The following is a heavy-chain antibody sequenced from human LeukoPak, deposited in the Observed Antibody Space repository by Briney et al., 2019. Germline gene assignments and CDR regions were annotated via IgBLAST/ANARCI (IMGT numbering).Heavy chain of an antibody. J-gene: IGHJ4*02. CDR3: AREKDIVVVPAAYDFWSGSGLNFDY. V-gene: IGHV3-48*01. CDR2: ISSSSSTI. D-gene: IGHD2-2*01. Sequence: GGSLRLSCAASGFTFSSYSMNWVRQAPGKGLEWVLYISSSSSTIYYADSVKGQLTISRDNAKNSLYLQMNSLRAEDTAVYYCAREKDIVVVPAAYDFWSGSGLNFDYWGQGTLVTVSS. CDR1: GFTFSSYS.